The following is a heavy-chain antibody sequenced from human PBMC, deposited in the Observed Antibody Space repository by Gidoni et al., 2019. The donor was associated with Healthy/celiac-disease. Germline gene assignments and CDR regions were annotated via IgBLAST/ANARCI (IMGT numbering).Heavy chain of an antibody. CDR3: ARGYYDSSGYYYGAFDI. Sequence: EVQLVESGGGLVKPGGSLRLSCAASGFTFSSYSMNWVRQAPGKGLAWVSSISSSSSYIYYADSVKGRFTISRDNAKNSLYLQMNSLRAEDTAVYYCARGYYDSSGYYYGAFDIWGQGTMVTVSS. V-gene: IGHV3-21*01. CDR2: ISSSSSYI. CDR1: GFTFSSYS. J-gene: IGHJ3*02. D-gene: IGHD3-22*01.